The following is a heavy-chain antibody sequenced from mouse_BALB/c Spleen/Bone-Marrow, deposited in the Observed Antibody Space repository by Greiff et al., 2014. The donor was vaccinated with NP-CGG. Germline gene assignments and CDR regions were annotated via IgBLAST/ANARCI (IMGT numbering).Heavy chain of an antibody. CDR3: TRDLYDGYYYYAMDY. Sequence: EVQLQQSGGGLVKPGGSPKLSCAASGFTFSSYTMSWVRQTPEKRLEWVATISSGGSYTYYPDSVKGRFTISRDNAKNTLYLQTSSLKSEDTAMYYCTRDLYDGYYYYAMDYWGQGTSVTVSS. CDR2: ISSGGSYT. J-gene: IGHJ4*01. V-gene: IGHV5-6-4*01. CDR1: GFTFSSYT. D-gene: IGHD2-3*01.